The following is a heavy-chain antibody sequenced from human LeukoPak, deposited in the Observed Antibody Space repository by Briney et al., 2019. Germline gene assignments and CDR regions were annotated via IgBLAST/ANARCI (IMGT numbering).Heavy chain of an antibody. V-gene: IGHV7-4-1*02. CDR3: AREGWFGEFDDYYYYYGMDV. J-gene: IGHJ6*02. CDR1: GYTFTSYA. CDR2: INTNTGNP. D-gene: IGHD3-10*01. Sequence: ASVKVSCKASGYTFTSYAMNWVRQAPGQGPEWMGWINTNTGNPTYAQGFTGRFVFSLDTSVSTAYLQISSLKAEDTAVYYCAREGWFGEFDDYYYYYGMDVWGHGTTVTVSS.